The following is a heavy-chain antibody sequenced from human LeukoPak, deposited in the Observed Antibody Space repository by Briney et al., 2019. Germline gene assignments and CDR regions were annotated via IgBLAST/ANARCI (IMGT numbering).Heavy chain of an antibody. Sequence: GGSLRLSCAPSGFTFNDHAMYWVRHAPGKGLEWVSGINWNSDNIGYADSVKGRFTISRDDAKKSLFLQMNSLRTEDTALYYCARASYYYDTTGLGAVDIWGQGTMVTVSS. CDR3: ARASYYYDTTGLGAVDI. D-gene: IGHD3-22*01. CDR1: GFTFNDHA. V-gene: IGHV3-9*01. CDR2: INWNSDNI. J-gene: IGHJ3*02.